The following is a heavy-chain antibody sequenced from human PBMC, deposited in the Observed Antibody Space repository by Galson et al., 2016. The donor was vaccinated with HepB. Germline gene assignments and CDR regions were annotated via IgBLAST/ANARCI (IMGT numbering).Heavy chain of an antibody. CDR3: ARDWRGSGSYNPYYYYGMDV. CDR1: GFTVSSNC. J-gene: IGHJ6*02. D-gene: IGHD3-10*01. CDR2: IYSGGTT. V-gene: IGHV3-53*01. Sequence: SLRLSCAASGFTVSSNCMSWVRQAPGKGLEWVSLIYSGGTTCYADSVKGRFTISRNNSKNPLYLQMNSLRAEDTAVYYCARDWRGSGSYNPYYYYGMDVWGQGTTVTVSS.